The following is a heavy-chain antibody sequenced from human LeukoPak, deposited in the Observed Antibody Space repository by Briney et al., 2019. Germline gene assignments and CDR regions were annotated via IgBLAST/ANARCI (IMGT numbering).Heavy chain of an antibody. V-gene: IGHV3-15*01. D-gene: IGHD2-2*01. CDR1: GFTFSSYS. Sequence: GGSLRLSCAASGFTFSSYSMTWVRQAPGKGLEWVGHIKNKTNGGTTDYAAPVKGRFIISRDDSKNTLYLQMNSLRTEDTAVYYCARGFCSSTNCYQGPFDFWGQGTLVTVSS. CDR3: ARGFCSSTNCYQGPFDF. J-gene: IGHJ4*02. CDR2: IKNKTNGGTT.